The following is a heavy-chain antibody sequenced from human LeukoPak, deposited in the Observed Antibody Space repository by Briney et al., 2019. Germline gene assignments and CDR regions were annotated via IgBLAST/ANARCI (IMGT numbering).Heavy chain of an antibody. CDR1: GGSISSSSYD. D-gene: IGHD6-19*01. V-gene: IGHV4-39*01. J-gene: IGHJ5*02. CDR2: SYYSGST. CDR3: ARPLSGWYNWFDP. Sequence: SETLSLTCTVSGGSISSSSYDWGWIRQPRGKGLEWIGSSYYSGSTYYNPSRKSRFTITVDTSKNEFSLKLSSVTAADTAVYYCARPLSGWYNWFDPWGQGTLVTVSS.